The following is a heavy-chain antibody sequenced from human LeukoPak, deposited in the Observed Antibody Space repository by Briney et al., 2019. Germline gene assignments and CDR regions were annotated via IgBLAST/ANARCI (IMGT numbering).Heavy chain of an antibody. J-gene: IGHJ4*02. V-gene: IGHV4-34*01. D-gene: IGHD6-19*01. CDR2: INHSGST. CDR3: ARGGRIAVTRAGDY. CDR1: GGSFSGYY. Sequence: SETLSLTCAVYGGSFSGYYWSWIRQPPGKGLEWIGEINHSGSTNYNPSLKSRVTISVDTSKNQFSLKLSSVTAADTAVYYYARGGRIAVTRAGDYWGQGTLVTVSS.